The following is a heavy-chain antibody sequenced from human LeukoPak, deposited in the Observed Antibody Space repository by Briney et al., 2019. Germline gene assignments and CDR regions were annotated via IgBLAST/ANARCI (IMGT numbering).Heavy chain of an antibody. CDR3: TTEGDFYDSSGYCYSYYFDY. CDR1: GFTFSSYW. V-gene: IGHV3-7*01. CDR2: IKTDGSQI. Sequence: GGSLRLSCVASGFTFSSYWMTWVRQAPGKGLEWMANIKTDGSQIYYVDSVKGRFTISRDNAKNSLYLQMNSLRAEDTAVYYCTTEGDFYDSSGYCYSYYFDYWGQGTLVTVSS. J-gene: IGHJ4*02. D-gene: IGHD3-22*01.